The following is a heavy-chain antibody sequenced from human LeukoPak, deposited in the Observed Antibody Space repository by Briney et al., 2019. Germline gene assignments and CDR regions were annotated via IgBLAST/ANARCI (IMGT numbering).Heavy chain of an antibody. CDR2: INPNSGGT. V-gene: IGHV1-2*02. Sequence: RASVKVSCKASGYTFTGYCMHWVRQAPGQGLEWMGWINPNSGGTNYAQKFQGRVTMTRDTSISTAYMELSRLRSDDTAVYYCARAVAARPNFDYWGQGTLVTVSS. CDR1: GYTFTGYC. J-gene: IGHJ4*02. CDR3: ARAVAARPNFDY. D-gene: IGHD6-6*01.